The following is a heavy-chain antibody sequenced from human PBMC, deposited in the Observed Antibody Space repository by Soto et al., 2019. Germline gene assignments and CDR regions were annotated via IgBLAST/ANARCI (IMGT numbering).Heavy chain of an antibody. CDR2: IIPIFGTA. V-gene: IGHV1-69*01. Sequence: QVQLVQSGAEVKKPGSSVKVSCKASGGTFSSYAISWVRQAPGQGLEWMGGIIPIFGTANYAQKFQGRVTITADESTSTAYMELSSLRSEDTAVYYCASSTYYDILTGYDGFDYWGQGTLVTVSS. CDR3: ASSTYYDILTGYDGFDY. CDR1: GGTFSSYA. J-gene: IGHJ4*02. D-gene: IGHD3-9*01.